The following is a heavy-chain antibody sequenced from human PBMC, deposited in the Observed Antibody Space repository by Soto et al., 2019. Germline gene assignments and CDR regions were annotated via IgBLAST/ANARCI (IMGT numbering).Heavy chain of an antibody. CDR3: ALCSWYHYYYYMDV. D-gene: IGHD6-13*01. CDR1: GFSLSTSGVG. Sequence: QITLKESGPTLVKPTQTLTLTCTFSGFSLSTSGVGVGWIRQPPGKALEWLALIYWDDDKRYSPSLKSRLTITKDTSKNQVVLTMTNMDPVDTATYYCALCSWYHYYYYMDVWGKGTTVTVSS. CDR2: IYWDDDK. V-gene: IGHV2-5*02. J-gene: IGHJ6*03.